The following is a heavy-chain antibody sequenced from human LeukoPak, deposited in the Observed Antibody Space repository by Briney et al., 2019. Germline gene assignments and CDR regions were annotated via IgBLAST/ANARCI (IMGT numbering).Heavy chain of an antibody. CDR2: IYSDNT. Sequence: HPGGSLRLSCTVSGFTVSSNSMSWVRQAPGKGLEWVSFIYSDNTHYSDSVKGRFTISRDNSKNTLYLQMNSLRAEDTAVYYCAKWGCSGVNCYPFAYWGQGTLVTVSS. V-gene: IGHV3-53*01. CDR1: GFTVSSNS. J-gene: IGHJ4*02. CDR3: AKWGCSGVNCYPFAY. D-gene: IGHD2-15*01.